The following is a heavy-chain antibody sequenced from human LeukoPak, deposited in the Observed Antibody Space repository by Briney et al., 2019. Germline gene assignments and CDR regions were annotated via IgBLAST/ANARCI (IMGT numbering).Heavy chain of an antibody. CDR2: ISYDGSNK. V-gene: IGHV3-30-3*01. CDR1: GFTFSSYA. J-gene: IGHJ6*02. Sequence: GRSLRLSCAASGFTFSSYAMHWVRQAPGKGLEWVAVISYDGSNKYYADSVKGRFTISRDNSKNTLYLQMNSLRAEDTAVYYCARDRAEYSSSAYYYYYGMDVWGQGTTVTVSS. D-gene: IGHD6-6*01. CDR3: ARDRAEYSSSAYYYYYGMDV.